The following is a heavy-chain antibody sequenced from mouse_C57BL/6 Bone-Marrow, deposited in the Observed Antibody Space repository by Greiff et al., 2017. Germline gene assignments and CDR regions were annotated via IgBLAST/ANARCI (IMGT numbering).Heavy chain of an antibody. CDR3: ARRLLYFDY. J-gene: IGHJ2*01. CDR1: GYTFTSYW. CDR2: IAPTDSYT. D-gene: IGHD2-13*01. V-gene: IGHV1-50*01. Sequence: QVQLQQPGAELVKPGASVKLSCKASGYTFTSYWMQWVKQRPGQGLEWIGEIAPTDSYTNYNQKFKGKATLTVDTSSSTAYMQLSSLTSEDSAVYYCARRLLYFDYWGQGTTLTVSS.